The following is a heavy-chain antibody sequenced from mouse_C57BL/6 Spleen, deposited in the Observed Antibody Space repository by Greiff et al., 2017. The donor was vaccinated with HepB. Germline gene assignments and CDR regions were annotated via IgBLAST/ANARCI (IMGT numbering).Heavy chain of an antibody. CDR1: GYAFSSSW. CDR3: ARDRSNYLAY. CDR2: IYPGDGDT. J-gene: IGHJ3*01. V-gene: IGHV1-82*01. Sequence: QVRLQQSGPELVKPGASVKISCKASGYAFSSSWMNWVKQRPGKGLEWIGRIYPGDGDTNYNGKFKGKATLTADKSSSTAYMQLSSLTSEDSAVYFGARDRSNYLAYWGQGTLVTVSA. D-gene: IGHD2-5*01.